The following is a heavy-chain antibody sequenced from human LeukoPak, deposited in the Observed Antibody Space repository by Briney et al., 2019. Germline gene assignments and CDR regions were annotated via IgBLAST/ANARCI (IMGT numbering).Heavy chain of an antibody. J-gene: IGHJ5*02. CDR2: IIPMLGIA. V-gene: IGHV1-69*04. CDR3: ARDLGSGYDKFDP. D-gene: IGHD5-12*01. CDR1: GGTFSSYA. Sequence: SVKVSCKASGGTFSSYAISWVRQAPGQGLEWMGRIIPMLGIANYAQKFQGRATITADKSTTTAFMELSSLRSEDTAVYYCARDLGSGYDKFDPWGQGTLVTVSS.